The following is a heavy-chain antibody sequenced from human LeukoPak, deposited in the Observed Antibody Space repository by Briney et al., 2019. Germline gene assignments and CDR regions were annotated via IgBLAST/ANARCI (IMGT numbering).Heavy chain of an antibody. Sequence: GGSLRLSRAASGFTFSSYAMHWVRQAPGKGLEWVAVISYDGSNKYYADSVKGRFTISRDNSKNTLYLQMNSLRAEDTAVYYCARELDYGDYWWFDSWGQGTLVTVSS. D-gene: IGHD4-17*01. J-gene: IGHJ5*01. CDR3: ARELDYGDYWWFDS. CDR1: GFTFSSYA. CDR2: ISYDGSNK. V-gene: IGHV3-30-3*01.